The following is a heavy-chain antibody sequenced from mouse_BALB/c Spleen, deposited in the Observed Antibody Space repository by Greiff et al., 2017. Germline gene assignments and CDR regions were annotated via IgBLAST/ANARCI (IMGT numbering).Heavy chain of an antibody. Sequence: VQLQQSGAELVKPGASVKLSCTASGFNIKDTYMHWVKQRPEQGLEWIGRIDPANGNTKYDPKFQGKATITADTSSNTSYLQLSSLTSEDTAVYYCAKDYRYGFAYWGQGTLVTVSA. V-gene: IGHV14-3*02. CDR1: GFNIKDTY. CDR3: AKDYRYGFAY. CDR2: IDPANGNT. J-gene: IGHJ3*01. D-gene: IGHD2-14*01.